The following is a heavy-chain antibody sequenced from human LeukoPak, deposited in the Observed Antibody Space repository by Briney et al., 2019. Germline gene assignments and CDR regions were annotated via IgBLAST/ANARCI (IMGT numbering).Heavy chain of an antibody. Sequence: GGSLRLSCAASGFTFSSYSMNWVRQAPGKGLEWVSSISSSSSYIYYADSVKGRFTIFRDNAKNSLYLQMNSLRAEDTAVYYCARDQRPYYYGSGSYYLNYGMDVWGQGTTVTVSS. CDR3: ARDQRPYYYGSGSYYLNYGMDV. CDR1: GFTFSSYS. J-gene: IGHJ6*02. D-gene: IGHD3-10*01. V-gene: IGHV3-21*01. CDR2: ISSSSSYI.